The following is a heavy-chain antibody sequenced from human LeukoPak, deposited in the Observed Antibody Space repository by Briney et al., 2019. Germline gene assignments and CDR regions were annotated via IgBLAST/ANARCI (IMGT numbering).Heavy chain of an antibody. V-gene: IGHV5-51*01. CDR1: GYSFTSYW. D-gene: IGHD5-18*01. Sequence: GESLKISCKGSGYSFTSYWTGWVRQMPGKGLGWMGIIYPGDSDTRYSPSFQGQVTISADKSISTAYLQWSSLRASDTAMYYCARGPFTMSEYSYGYVDYFDYWGQGTLGTVSS. J-gene: IGHJ4*02. CDR2: IYPGDSDT. CDR3: ARGPFTMSEYSYGYVDYFDY.